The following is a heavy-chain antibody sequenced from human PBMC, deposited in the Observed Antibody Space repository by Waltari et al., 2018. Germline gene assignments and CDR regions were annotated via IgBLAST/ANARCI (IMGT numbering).Heavy chain of an antibody. CDR2: ISSRRSYI. V-gene: IGHV3-21*01. CDR1: GFTFSSYS. CDR3: ARDRRAAFDI. J-gene: IGHJ3*02. Sequence: EVQLVESGGGLVKPGGSLRLSCAASGFTFSSYSMNWVRQAPGKGLEWVSSISSRRSYIYYADSVKGRFTISRDNAKNSLYLQMNSLRAEDTAVYYCARDRRAAFDIWGQGTMVNVAS.